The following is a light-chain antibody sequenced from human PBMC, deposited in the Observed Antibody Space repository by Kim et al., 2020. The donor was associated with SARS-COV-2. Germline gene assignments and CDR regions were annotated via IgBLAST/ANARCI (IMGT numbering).Light chain of an antibody. CDR1: TGTFALKY. Sequence: TVPISGTRGTGTFALKYLQWFQLRRGGASATVIYEDYQRPSGVPDRFSGSIDSSSNSAFLIISGLKTEDEADYYCQSYGNGNLVVFGGGTQLTVL. CDR2: EDY. J-gene: IGLJ2*01. V-gene: IGLV6-57*03. CDR3: QSYGNGNLVV.